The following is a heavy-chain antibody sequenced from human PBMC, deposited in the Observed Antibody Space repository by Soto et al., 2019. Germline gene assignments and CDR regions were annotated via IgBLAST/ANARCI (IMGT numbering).Heavy chain of an antibody. D-gene: IGHD3-3*01. Sequence: GGSLRLSCAASGFTFSSYAMSWVRQAPGKGLEWVSAISGSGGSTYYADSVKGRFTISRDNSKNTLYLQMNSLRAEDTAVYYCANAYDFWSGYHTTKEVSLGSTVDLGYWGQGTLVTVSS. CDR3: ANAYDFWSGYHTTKEVSLGSTVDLGY. CDR1: GFTFSSYA. V-gene: IGHV3-23*01. J-gene: IGHJ4*02. CDR2: ISGSGGST.